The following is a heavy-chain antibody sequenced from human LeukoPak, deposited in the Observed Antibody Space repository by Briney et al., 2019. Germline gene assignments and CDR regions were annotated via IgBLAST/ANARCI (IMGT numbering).Heavy chain of an antibody. V-gene: IGHV3-11*04. CDR1: GFTFSDYY. D-gene: IGHD3-10*01. Sequence: GGSLRLSCAASGFTFSDYYMNWVRQAPGKGLEWVSYISNSGSIIYYADSVKGRFTISRDNAKNSLYLQMNSLRAEDTAVYYCARVMEYYYYYMDVWGKGTTVTISS. CDR3: ARVMEYYYYYMDV. CDR2: ISNSGSII. J-gene: IGHJ6*03.